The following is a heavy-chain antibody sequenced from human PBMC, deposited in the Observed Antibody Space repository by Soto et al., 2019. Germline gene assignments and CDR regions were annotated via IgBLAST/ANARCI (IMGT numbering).Heavy chain of an antibody. CDR3: ARAMGDWGTYYYYYGLDV. V-gene: IGHV4-61*01. D-gene: IGHD3-16*01. CDR1: GVSVNSGSFY. CDR2: GSYSGTT. Sequence: PSETLSLTCTVSGVSVNSGSFYWSWIRQPPGKGLEWIGFGSYSGTTNYNPSLKSRVTMSADTSKNKFSLNLSSVTAADTAIYYCARAMGDWGTYYYYYGLDVWGQGTTVTVSS. J-gene: IGHJ6*02.